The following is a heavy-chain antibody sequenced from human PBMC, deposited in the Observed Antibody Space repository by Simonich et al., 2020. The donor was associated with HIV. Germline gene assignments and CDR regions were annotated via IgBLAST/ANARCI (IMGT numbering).Heavy chain of an antibody. CDR3: ARGTVTGGDARFDY. D-gene: IGHD4-17*01. Sequence: QVQLHQWGAGLLKPSETLSLTCAVYGGSFSGYYWTWIRQSPGKGLEWIGEINHSGITNYNPSRKSRVTISLDTSKNQFSLKLNSVTAADTAVYYCARGTVTGGDARFDYWGQGTLVTVSS. J-gene: IGHJ4*02. V-gene: IGHV4-34*01. CDR1: GGSFSGYY. CDR2: INHSGIT.